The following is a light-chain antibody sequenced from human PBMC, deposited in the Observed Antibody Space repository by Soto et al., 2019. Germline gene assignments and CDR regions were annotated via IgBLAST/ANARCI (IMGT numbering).Light chain of an antibody. Sequence: QSALTQPRSVSGSPGQSVTISCTGTSSDVGNYNYVSWYRHQPGKAPKVLIYDVSKRPSGVPDRFAGSKSGNTASLTVSGVQADDEAEYYCSSYVGTYGLLFGGGTKLTVL. CDR1: SSDVGNYNY. J-gene: IGLJ2*01. V-gene: IGLV2-11*01. CDR2: DVS. CDR3: SSYVGTYGLL.